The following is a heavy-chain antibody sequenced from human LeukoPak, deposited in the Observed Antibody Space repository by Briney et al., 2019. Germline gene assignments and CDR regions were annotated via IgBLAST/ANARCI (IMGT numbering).Heavy chain of an antibody. CDR2: IKPDGSEK. J-gene: IGHJ4*02. Sequence: GGSLRLSCVVSGFSFGTYWMSWVRQAPEKGLEWLASIKPDGSEKLYVDSVKGRFTVSRDNAKNSLFLEMNSLRAEDTAVHYCARVINFSRDFWGQGVLVTVSS. V-gene: IGHV3-7*01. CDR1: GFSFGTYW. CDR3: ARVINFSRDF. D-gene: IGHD2/OR15-2a*01.